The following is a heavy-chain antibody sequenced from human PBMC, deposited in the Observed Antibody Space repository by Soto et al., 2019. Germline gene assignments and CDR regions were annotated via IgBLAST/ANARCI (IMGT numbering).Heavy chain of an antibody. V-gene: IGHV5-51*01. Sequence: GESLKISCKCSVYGFTNYWIGWLRQMPGKGLEWMGIIYPGDSDTRYSPSFQGQVTISADKSISTAYLQWSSLKASDTAMYYCARHIRYSSEGYGMDVWGQGTTVTVSS. D-gene: IGHD6-25*01. CDR1: VYGFTNYW. J-gene: IGHJ6*02. CDR2: IYPGDSDT. CDR3: ARHIRYSSEGYGMDV.